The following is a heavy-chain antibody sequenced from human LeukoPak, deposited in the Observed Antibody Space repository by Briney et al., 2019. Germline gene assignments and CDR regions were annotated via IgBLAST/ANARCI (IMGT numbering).Heavy chain of an antibody. CDR3: ARAVTSSSSWYKWVNWFDP. CDR2: VYYSGNT. V-gene: IGHV4-34*01. J-gene: IGHJ5*02. D-gene: IGHD6-13*01. CDR1: GGSFSGYY. Sequence: PSETLSLTCAVYGGSFSGYYWGWIRQPPGKGLECIGSVYYSGNTYYNPSLNSRVTISVDTSKNQFSLKLSSVTAADTAVYYCARAVTSSSSWYKWVNWFDPWGQGTLVTVSS.